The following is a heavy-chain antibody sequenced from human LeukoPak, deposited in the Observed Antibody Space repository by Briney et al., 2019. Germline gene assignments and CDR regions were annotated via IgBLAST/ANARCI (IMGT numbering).Heavy chain of an antibody. J-gene: IGHJ4*02. D-gene: IGHD4-11*01. CDR1: GFTFSSFW. V-gene: IGHV3-7*03. CDR3: ARERYGNYN. Sequence: GGSLRLSCAASGFTFSSFWMIWVRQAPGKGLEWVANIKEDGSVKNYVDSVKGRFTISRDNAKNSLFLQMNSLRAEDTAVYYCARERYGNYNWGQGTLVTVSS. CDR2: IKEDGSVK.